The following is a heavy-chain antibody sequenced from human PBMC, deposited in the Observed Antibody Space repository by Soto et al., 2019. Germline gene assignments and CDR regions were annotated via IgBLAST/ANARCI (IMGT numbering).Heavy chain of an antibody. Sequence: LRLSCAASGFTFSSYAMHWVRQAPGKGLERVAVISFDGSNKYYADSVKGRFTISRDNSKNTLYLQMNSLRADDTAVYYCARDSSFLAIVVVPAAIDYWGQGTLVTVSS. V-gene: IGHV3-30-3*01. D-gene: IGHD2-2*01. CDR3: ARDSSFLAIVVVPAAIDY. CDR2: ISFDGSNK. CDR1: GFTFSSYA. J-gene: IGHJ4*02.